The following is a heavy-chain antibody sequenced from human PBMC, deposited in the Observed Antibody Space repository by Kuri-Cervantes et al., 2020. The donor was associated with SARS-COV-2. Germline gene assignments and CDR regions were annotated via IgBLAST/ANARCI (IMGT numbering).Heavy chain of an antibody. J-gene: IGHJ4*02. CDR2: IYSGGST. Sequence: GGSLRLSCAASGFTVSANYMSWVRQAPGKGLEWVSAIYSGGSTFYADSVKGRFTISRDNAKNSLYLQMNSLRVEDTALYYCAREGSRDSFDYWGQGTLVTVSS. CDR3: AREGSRDSFDY. CDR1: GFTVSANY. V-gene: IGHV3-53*01.